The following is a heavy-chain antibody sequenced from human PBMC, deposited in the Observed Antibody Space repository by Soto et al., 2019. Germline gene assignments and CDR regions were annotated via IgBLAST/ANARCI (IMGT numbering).Heavy chain of an antibody. CDR2: INPNSGGT. D-gene: IGHD4-17*01. J-gene: IGHJ6*02. V-gene: IGHV1-2*04. Sequence: ASVKVSCKASGYTFTGYYMHWVRQAPGQGLEWLGWINPNSGGTNYAQKFQGWVTMTRDTSISTAYMELSRLRSDDTAVYYCARDLTTVTPGGDYYYGMDVWGQGTTVTVSS. CDR3: ARDLTTVTPGGDYYYGMDV. CDR1: GYTFTGYY.